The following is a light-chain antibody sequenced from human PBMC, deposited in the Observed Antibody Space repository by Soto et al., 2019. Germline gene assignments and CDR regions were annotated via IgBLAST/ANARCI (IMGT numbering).Light chain of an antibody. CDR3: ETWYCNTHKV. CDR1: SGHNTYI. Sequence: QPVLSQSSSASASLGSSVKLTCILSSGHNTYIIAWHQQQPGKAPRLLMTLDRSGSYNRGSGVPDRFSGSSSGADRYLTISNLQFEDEGDYYCETWYCNTHKVFGGGTQLTVL. V-gene: IGLV4-60*02. CDR2: LDRSGSY. J-gene: IGLJ3*02.